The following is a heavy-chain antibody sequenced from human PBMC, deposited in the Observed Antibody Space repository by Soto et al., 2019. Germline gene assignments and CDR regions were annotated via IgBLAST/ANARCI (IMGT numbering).Heavy chain of an antibody. CDR3: ARDSYCSSTCCYRISVWFDP. D-gene: IGHD2-2*01. J-gene: IGHJ5*02. Sequence: VASVKVSCKASGYTFTSYGISWVRQAPGQGLEWMGWISAYNGNTNYAQKLQGRVTMTTDTSTSTAYMELRSLRSDDTAVYYCARDSYCSSTCCYRISVWFDPWGQGTLVTVSS. V-gene: IGHV1-18*01. CDR1: GYTFTSYG. CDR2: ISAYNGNT.